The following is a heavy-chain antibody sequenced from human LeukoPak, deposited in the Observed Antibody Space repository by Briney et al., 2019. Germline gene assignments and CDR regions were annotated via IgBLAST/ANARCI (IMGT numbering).Heavy chain of an antibody. V-gene: IGHV1-69*13. D-gene: IGHD6-13*01. Sequence: SVKVSCKASGGTFSSYAISWVRQAPGRGLEWMGGIIPIFGTANYAQKFQGRVTITADESTSTAYMELSSLRSEDTAVYYCARDSSVSSSWYLASNLGGLDYWGQGTLVTVSS. J-gene: IGHJ4*02. CDR1: GGTFSSYA. CDR2: IIPIFGTA. CDR3: ARDSSVSSSWYLASNLGGLDY.